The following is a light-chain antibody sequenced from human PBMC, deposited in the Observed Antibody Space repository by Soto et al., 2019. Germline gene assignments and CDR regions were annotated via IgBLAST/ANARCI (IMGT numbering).Light chain of an antibody. V-gene: IGKV1-8*01. J-gene: IGKJ1*01. CDR3: QQYYSYPRT. Sequence: AIRMTQSPSSFSASTGDSVTITCRASQGSSSYLAWYQQKPGKAPKLLIYAASTLQSGVPSRFSGSGSGTDFTLTISGLQSEDFATYYCQQYYSYPRTFGQGTKVEIK. CDR1: QGSSSY. CDR2: AAS.